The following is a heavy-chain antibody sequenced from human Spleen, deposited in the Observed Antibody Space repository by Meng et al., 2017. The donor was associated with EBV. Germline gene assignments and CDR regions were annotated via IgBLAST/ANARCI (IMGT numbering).Heavy chain of an antibody. J-gene: IGHJ4*02. D-gene: IGHD3-16*01. CDR3: ARRGGVDY. CDR1: GGSFTGYY. CDR2: ISRSGST. Sequence: QWGPGLSXXSHPLSLPLAVYGGSFTGYYWTWIRQPPGKGLEWIGEISRSGSTNYNPSLKSRVTISLDTSKNQFSLKLSSVTAADTAVYYCARRGGVDYWGQGTLVTVSS. V-gene: IGHV4-34*01.